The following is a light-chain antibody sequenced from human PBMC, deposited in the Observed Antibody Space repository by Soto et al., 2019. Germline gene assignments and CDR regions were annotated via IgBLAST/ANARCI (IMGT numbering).Light chain of an antibody. CDR2: AVS. Sequence: QSAWTQTASVSGSPGKSITISCSGNSSDIGSYNHVAWYQQFPGKSPKLMIYAVSDRPSGLSNRFSGSKSDNTASLTISGLQAEDEADYYCVSHISVAYRSIYVFGTGTKV. CDR3: VSHISVAYRSIYV. CDR1: SSDIGSYNH. V-gene: IGLV2-14*03. J-gene: IGLJ1*01.